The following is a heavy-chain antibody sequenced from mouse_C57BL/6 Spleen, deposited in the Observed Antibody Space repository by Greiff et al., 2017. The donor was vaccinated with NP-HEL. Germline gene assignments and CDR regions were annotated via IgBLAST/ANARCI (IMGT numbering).Heavy chain of an antibody. CDR2: IDPSDSYT. V-gene: IGHV1-50*01. J-gene: IGHJ2*01. D-gene: IGHD1-3*01. CDR1: GYTFTSYW. Sequence: QVQLQQSGAELVKPGASVKLSCKASGYTFTSYWMQWVKQRPGQGLEWIGEIDPSDSYTNYNQKFKGKATLTVDTSSSTAYMQLSSLTSEDSAVYYCARKWDVDYFDYWGQGTTLTVSS. CDR3: ARKWDVDYFDY.